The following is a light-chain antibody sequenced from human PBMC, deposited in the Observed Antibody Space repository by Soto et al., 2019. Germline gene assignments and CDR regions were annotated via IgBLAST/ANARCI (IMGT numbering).Light chain of an antibody. CDR3: QQYHSDSLT. J-gene: IGKJ4*01. CDR1: QSISSW. CDR2: KAS. Sequence: DIQMTQSPSTLSASVGDRVTITCRASQSISSWLAWYQQKPGKAPKLLIYKASSLEGGVPSRFSGSGSGTDFTLTISSLQPDDFVTYYCQQYHSDSLTFGGGTKVDIK. V-gene: IGKV1-5*03.